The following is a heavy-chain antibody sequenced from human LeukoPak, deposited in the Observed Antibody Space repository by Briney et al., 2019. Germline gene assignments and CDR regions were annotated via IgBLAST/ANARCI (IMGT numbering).Heavy chain of an antibody. Sequence: GASVKVSCKASGYTFTGYYMHWVRQAPGQGLEWMGWINPNSGGTNYAQKFQGRVTMTRGTSISTAYMELSRLRSDDTAVYYCARANYDFWSGQSLHFDYWGQGTLVTVSS. J-gene: IGHJ4*02. CDR3: ARANYDFWSGQSLHFDY. CDR2: INPNSGGT. V-gene: IGHV1-2*02. D-gene: IGHD3-3*01. CDR1: GYTFTGYY.